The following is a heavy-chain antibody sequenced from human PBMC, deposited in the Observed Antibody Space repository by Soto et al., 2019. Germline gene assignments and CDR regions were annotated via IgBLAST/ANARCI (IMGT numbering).Heavy chain of an antibody. V-gene: IGHV3-21*01. Sequence: PGGSLRLSCAASGFTFSTYVMNWVRQAPGKGLEWVSSINGRSNYMYYADSLKGRFTISRDNAKNSLYLQMNSLRAEDTAVYFCAREDGIVGSTSAFDYWGQGTLVTVSS. J-gene: IGHJ4*02. CDR1: GFTFSTYV. CDR2: INGRSNYM. D-gene: IGHD1-26*01. CDR3: AREDGIVGSTSAFDY.